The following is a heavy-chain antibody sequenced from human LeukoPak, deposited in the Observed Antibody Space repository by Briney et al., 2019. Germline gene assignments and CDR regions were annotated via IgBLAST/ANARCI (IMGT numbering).Heavy chain of an antibody. J-gene: IGHJ6*02. CDR3: ARDTARSPPYYYYGMDV. CDR2: IYYSGST. CDR1: GGSISSRSYY. Sequence: SETLSLTCTVSGGSISSRSYYWGWIRQPPGKGLEWIGSIYYSGSTYYNPSLKSRVTISVDTSKNQFSLKLSSVTAADTAVYYCARDTARSPPYYYYGMDVWGQGTAVTVSS. D-gene: IGHD5-18*01. V-gene: IGHV4-39*07.